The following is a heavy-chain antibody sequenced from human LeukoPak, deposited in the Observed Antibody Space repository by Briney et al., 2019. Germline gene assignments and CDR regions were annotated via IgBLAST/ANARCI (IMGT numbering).Heavy chain of an antibody. CDR3: ARGSPPYYDILTGYYKPASSFDY. J-gene: IGHJ4*02. V-gene: IGHV4-4*07. D-gene: IGHD3-9*01. Sequence: PSETLSLTCTVSGGSISSYYWSWIRQPAGKGLEWIGRIYTSGSTNYNPSLKSRVTMSVDTSKNQFSLKLSSVTAADTAVYYCARGSPPYYDILTGYYKPASSFDYWGQGTLVTVSS. CDR1: GGSISSYY. CDR2: IYTSGST.